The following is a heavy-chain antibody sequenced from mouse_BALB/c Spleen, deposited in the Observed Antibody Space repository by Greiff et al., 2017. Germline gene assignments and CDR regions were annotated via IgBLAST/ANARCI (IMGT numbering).Heavy chain of an antibody. Sequence: EVKLQESGGDLVKPGGSLKLSCAASGFTFSSYGMSWVRQTPDKRLEWVATISSGGSYTYYPDSVNGRFTISRDNAKNTLYLQMSSLKSEDTAMYYCARSGEGRFAYWGQGTLVTVSA. V-gene: IGHV5-6*01. CDR1: GFTFSSYG. CDR3: ARSGEGRFAY. D-gene: IGHD3-1*01. J-gene: IGHJ3*01. CDR2: ISSGGSYT.